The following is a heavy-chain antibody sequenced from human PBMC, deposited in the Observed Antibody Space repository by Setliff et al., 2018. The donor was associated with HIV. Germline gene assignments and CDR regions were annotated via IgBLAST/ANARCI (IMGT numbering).Heavy chain of an antibody. CDR1: GFTFSGSP. CDR3: TRPQYIYENGGSDY. CDR2: IKDRTDNYAT. V-gene: IGHV3-73*01. D-gene: IGHD3-22*01. J-gene: IGHJ4*02. Sequence: GGSLRLSCAASGFTFSGSPIHWVRQASGKGLEWLGRIKDRTDNYATAYAASVKGRFTIFRDDSANTAYLQINSLETEDTAVYYCTRPQYIYENGGSDYWGQGTLVTVSS.